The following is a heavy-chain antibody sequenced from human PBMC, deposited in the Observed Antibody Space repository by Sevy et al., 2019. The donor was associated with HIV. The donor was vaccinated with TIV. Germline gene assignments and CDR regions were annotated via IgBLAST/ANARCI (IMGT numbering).Heavy chain of an antibody. J-gene: IGHJ3*02. Sequence: ASVKVSCKASGGTFSSYAISWVRQAPGQGLEWMGGIIPIFGTANYAQKFQGRVTITADKSTSTAYMELSSLRSEDTAVYYCAREEGGSSGWYPNRHAFDIWGQWTMVTVSS. CDR1: GGTFSSYA. CDR3: AREEGGSSGWYPNRHAFDI. V-gene: IGHV1-69*06. D-gene: IGHD6-19*01. CDR2: IIPIFGTA.